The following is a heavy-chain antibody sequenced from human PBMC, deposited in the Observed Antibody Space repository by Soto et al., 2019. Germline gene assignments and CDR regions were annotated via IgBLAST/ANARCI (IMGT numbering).Heavy chain of an antibody. D-gene: IGHD3-10*01. J-gene: IGHJ2*01. CDR1: GYTFKNYD. CDR2: MNPNSGNT. V-gene: IGHV1-8*01. CDR3: ARRMTWSLWCFDL. Sequence: QVQLLQSGAEVKKPGASVRVSCRASGYTFKNYDINWVRRAPGQGLEWMGWMNPNSGNTGYAQKFQDRVTRTGDTSTRTAYMELSSLTAEDTALYYCARRMTWSLWCFDLWGSGTQVTVSS.